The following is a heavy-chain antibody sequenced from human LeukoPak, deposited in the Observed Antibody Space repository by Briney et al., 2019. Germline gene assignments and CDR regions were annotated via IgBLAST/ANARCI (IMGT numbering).Heavy chain of an antibody. J-gene: IGHJ6*02. D-gene: IGHD1-26*01. V-gene: IGHV1-69*13. CDR1: GGTSSSYA. Sequence: ASVKVSCKASGGTSSSYAISWVRQAPGQGLEWMGGIIPIFGTANYAQKFQGRVTITADESTSTAYMELSSLRSEDTAVYYCARDSGSYYDRYYYYGMDVWGQGTTVTVSS. CDR3: ARDSGSYYDRYYYYGMDV. CDR2: IIPIFGTA.